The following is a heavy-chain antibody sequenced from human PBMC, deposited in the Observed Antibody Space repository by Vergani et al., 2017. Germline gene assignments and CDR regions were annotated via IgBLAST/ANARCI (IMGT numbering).Heavy chain of an antibody. CDR3: PRANSSGWAPWWFDP. Sequence: QVQLQESGPGLVKPSETLSLTCTVSGGSISSYYWSWIRQPPGKGLEWIGYIYYSGSTNYNPSLKSRVTISVDTSKNQFSLKLSSVTAADTAVYYCPRANSSGWAPWWFDPWGQGTLVTVSS. CDR2: IYYSGST. V-gene: IGHV4-59*08. CDR1: GGSISSYY. D-gene: IGHD6-19*01. J-gene: IGHJ5*02.